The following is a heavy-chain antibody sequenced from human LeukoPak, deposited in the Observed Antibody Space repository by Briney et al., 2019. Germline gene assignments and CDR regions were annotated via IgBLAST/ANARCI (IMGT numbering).Heavy chain of an antibody. J-gene: IGHJ4*02. V-gene: IGHV3-66*01. D-gene: IGHD6-19*01. CDR3: AREAGYSSGWYDY. CDR1: GFTVSSNY. Sequence: GGSLRLSCAASGFTVSSNYMSWVRQAPGKGLEWVSVIYSGGSTYYADSVKGRFTISRDNSKNTLYLQMNSLRAEDTAVYYCAREAGYSSGWYDYWGQGTLVAVSS. CDR2: IYSGGST.